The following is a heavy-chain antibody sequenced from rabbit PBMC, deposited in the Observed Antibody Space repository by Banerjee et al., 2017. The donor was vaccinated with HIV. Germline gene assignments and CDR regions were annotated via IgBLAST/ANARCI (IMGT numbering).Heavy chain of an antibody. Sequence: QEQLVESGGGLVQPGGSLKLSCKASGFDFSSHGVSWVRQAPGKGLEWIGYIDPVFGRTIDADWVNGRFTMSSHNAQNTVYLQLDSLTVADTATYFCARDRDGDAGYGSLALWGQGTLVTVS. V-gene: IGHV1S47*01. J-gene: IGHJ3*01. CDR1: GFDFSSHG. D-gene: IGHD7-1*01. CDR2: IDPVFGRT. CDR3: ARDRDGDAGYGSLAL.